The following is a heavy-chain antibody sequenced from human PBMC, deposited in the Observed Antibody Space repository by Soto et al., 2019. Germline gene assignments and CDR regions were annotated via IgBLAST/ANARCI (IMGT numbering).Heavy chain of an antibody. CDR2: ISSNGGST. D-gene: IGHD6-19*01. CDR3: ARAPVAVAGTPYFDL. CDR1: GFTFSSYA. J-gene: IGHJ2*01. Sequence: GALRLSCAASGFTFSSYAMHWVRQAPGKGLEYVSAISSNGGSTYYANSVKGRFTISRDNSKNTLYLQMGSLRAEDMAVYYCARAPVAVAGTPYFDLWGRGTLDTVSS. V-gene: IGHV3-64*01.